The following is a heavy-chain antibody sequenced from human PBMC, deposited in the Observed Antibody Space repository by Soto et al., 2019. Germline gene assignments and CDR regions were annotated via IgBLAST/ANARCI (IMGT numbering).Heavy chain of an antibody. J-gene: IGHJ5*02. CDR3: ARGDKYCSGGTCYVNWFDP. D-gene: IGHD2-15*01. Sequence: SETLSLTCTVSGGSISTYCWSWIRQPPGKGLEWIGNIYYSGSTNYNPSLKSRVTISVDTSKNQFSLRLSSVTAADTAVYYCARGDKYCSGGTCYVNWFDPWGQGTLVTVSS. V-gene: IGHV4-59*01. CDR1: GGSISTYC. CDR2: IYYSGST.